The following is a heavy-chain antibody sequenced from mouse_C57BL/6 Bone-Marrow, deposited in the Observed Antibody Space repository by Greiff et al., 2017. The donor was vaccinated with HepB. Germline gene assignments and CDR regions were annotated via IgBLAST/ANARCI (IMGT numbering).Heavy chain of an antibody. D-gene: IGHD1-1*01. CDR3: ATMGATVVATDFDY. V-gene: IGHV1-81*01. J-gene: IGHJ2*01. Sequence: VQLQQSGAELARPGASVKLSCKASGYTFTSYGISWVKQRTGQGLEWIGEIYPRSGYTYYNEKFKGKATLTADKSSSTADRELRSLTSEDSAVYFCATMGATVVATDFDYWGQGTTVTVSS. CDR2: IYPRSGYT. CDR1: GYTFTSYG.